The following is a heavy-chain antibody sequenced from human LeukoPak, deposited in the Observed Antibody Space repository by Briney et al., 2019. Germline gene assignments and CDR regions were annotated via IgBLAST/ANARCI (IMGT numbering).Heavy chain of an antibody. D-gene: IGHD3-10*01. CDR2: IWYDGSNK. V-gene: IGHV3-33*01. CDR3: ARDRGTMVRGVIKQYYFDY. CDR1: GFTFSSYG. J-gene: IGHJ4*02. Sequence: GGSLRLSCAASGFTFSSYGMHWVRQAPGKGLEWVAVIWYDGSNKYYADSVKGRFTISRDNAKNSLYMQMDSLRAEDTAVYYCARDRGTMVRGVIKQYYFDYWGQGTLVTVSS.